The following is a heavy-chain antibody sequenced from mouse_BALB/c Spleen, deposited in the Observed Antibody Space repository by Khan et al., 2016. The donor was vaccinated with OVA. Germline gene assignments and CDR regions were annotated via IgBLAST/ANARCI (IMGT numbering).Heavy chain of an antibody. D-gene: IGHD4-1*01. V-gene: IGHV5-6*01. CDR2: ISSAGDYT. J-gene: IGHJ3*01. CDR3: ASHLTGSFAY. Sequence: EVELVESGGNLVKPGGSLKLSCATSGFTFSSYNMSWVRQTPDKRLEWVTTISSAGDYTYYPDSVRGRFTISRDNAKNSLYLQMSSLKSEDTAMYYCASHLTGSFAYWGQGTLVTVSA. CDR1: GFTFSSYN.